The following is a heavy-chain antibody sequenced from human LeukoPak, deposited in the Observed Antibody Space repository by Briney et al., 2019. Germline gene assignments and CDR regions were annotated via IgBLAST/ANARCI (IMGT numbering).Heavy chain of an antibody. V-gene: IGHV3-11*06. D-gene: IGHD6-19*01. J-gene: IGHJ6*02. CDR1: GFTFSDNY. CDR3: ARDGNIAVAGTLYYYYGMNV. CDR2: ISGSSSYT. Sequence: GGSLRLSCAASGFTFSDNYMSWIRQAPGKGLEWVSYISGSSSYTNHADSVKGRFTISRDNAKNSLYLQMNSLRAEDTAVYYCARDGNIAVAGTLYYYYGMNVWGQGTTVTVSS.